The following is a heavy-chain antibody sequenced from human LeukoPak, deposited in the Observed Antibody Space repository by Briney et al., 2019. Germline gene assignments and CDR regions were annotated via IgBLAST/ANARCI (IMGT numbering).Heavy chain of an antibody. D-gene: IGHD3-3*01. Sequence: PGGSLRLSCAASGFTFSDYYMSWIRQAPGKGLEWVSYISSSGSTIYYADSVKGRFTISRDNAKNSLYLQMNSLRAEDTAVYYCVWSGYYSPYYYYYMDVWGKGTTVTVSS. CDR2: ISSSGSTI. J-gene: IGHJ6*03. CDR3: VWSGYYSPYYYYYMDV. V-gene: IGHV3-11*04. CDR1: GFTFSDYY.